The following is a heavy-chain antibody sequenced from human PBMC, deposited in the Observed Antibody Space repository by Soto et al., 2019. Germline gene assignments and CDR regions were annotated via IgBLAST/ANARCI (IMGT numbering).Heavy chain of an antibody. D-gene: IGHD6-6*01. V-gene: IGHV3-30*18. Sequence: RLSCAASGFTFSSYGMHWVRQAPGKGLEWVAVISYDGSNKYYADSVKGRFTISRDNSKNTLYLQMNSLRAEDTAVYYCAKEAARENYFDYWGQGTLVTVSS. J-gene: IGHJ4*02. CDR1: GFTFSSYG. CDR3: AKEAARENYFDY. CDR2: ISYDGSNK.